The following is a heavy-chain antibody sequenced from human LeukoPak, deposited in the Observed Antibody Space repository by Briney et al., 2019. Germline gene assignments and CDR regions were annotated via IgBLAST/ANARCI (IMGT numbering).Heavy chain of an antibody. D-gene: IGHD6-19*01. J-gene: IGHJ4*02. CDR3: ATGYSSGWYVGGFDY. CDR1: GFNFNNYW. CDR2: IKQDGSEK. V-gene: IGHV3-7*01. Sequence: PGGSLRLSCAASGFNFNNYWMTWVRQAPGKGLEWVANIKQDGSEKYYLDSVKGRFTISRDNSKNSLYLQMDSLRAEDTAVYYCATGYSSGWYVGGFDYWGQGTLVTVSS.